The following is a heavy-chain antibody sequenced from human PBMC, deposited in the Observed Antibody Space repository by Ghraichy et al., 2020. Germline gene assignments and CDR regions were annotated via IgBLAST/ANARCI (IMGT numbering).Heavy chain of an antibody. J-gene: IGHJ6*02. D-gene: IGHD6-13*01. CDR2: ISAYNGNT. Sequence: ASVKVSCKASGYTFTSYGISWVRQAPGQGLEWMGWISAYNGNTNYAQKLQGRVTMTTDTSTSTAYMELRSLRSDDTAVYYCARDEYSSSSYRYYYGMDVWGQGTTVTVSS. V-gene: IGHV1-18*01. CDR3: ARDEYSSSSYRYYYGMDV. CDR1: GYTFTSYG.